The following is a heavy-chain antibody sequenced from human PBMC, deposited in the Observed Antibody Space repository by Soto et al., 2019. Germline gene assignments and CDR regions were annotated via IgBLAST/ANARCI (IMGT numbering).Heavy chain of an antibody. D-gene: IGHD6-6*01. CDR1: GFTFSIYA. J-gene: IGHJ6*02. CDR3: EKMYSSSNYGLDV. Sequence: EVQLLESGGGLVPPGGSLRLSCAASGFTFSIYAMSWVRQAPGKGLEWVSAISDSGRSTYYADSVKGRLTISRDNFKNTLYLQMNSLRAEDTAVYYCEKMYSSSNYGLDVWGQGTTVTVSS. V-gene: IGHV3-23*01. CDR2: ISDSGRST.